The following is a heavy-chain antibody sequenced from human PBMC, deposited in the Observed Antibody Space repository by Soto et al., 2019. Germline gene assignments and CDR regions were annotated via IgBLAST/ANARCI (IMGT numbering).Heavy chain of an antibody. CDR3: ARDIYYGSGCGFDV. CDR1: GYSFTRNA. Sequence: EASVKVSCKASGYSFTRNAMHWVRQAPGQRLQWLGWIHAGSGYTQYSQIFQGRITITKDTSASTAYMELSSLRSDDTAFYYCARDIYYGSGCGFDVWGQGTMVTVS. D-gene: IGHD3-10*01. CDR2: IHAGSGYT. V-gene: IGHV1-3*01. J-gene: IGHJ3*01.